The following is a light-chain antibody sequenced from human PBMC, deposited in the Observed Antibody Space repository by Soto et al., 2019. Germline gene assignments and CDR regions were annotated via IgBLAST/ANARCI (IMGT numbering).Light chain of an antibody. Sequence: EIVMTQSPATLSVSPGERATLSCRPSQSVSRNLAWYQQKPGQPPRLLIYDASTRATGVPARFGGSGSGTEFTLTISGLQSEDFAVYYCQQSGDWPPDTFGQGTKVEI. CDR3: QQSGDWPPDT. CDR2: DAS. J-gene: IGKJ2*01. V-gene: IGKV3-15*01. CDR1: QSVSRN.